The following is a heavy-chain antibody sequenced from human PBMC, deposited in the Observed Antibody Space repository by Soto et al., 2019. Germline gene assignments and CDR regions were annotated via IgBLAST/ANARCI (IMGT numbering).Heavy chain of an antibody. D-gene: IGHD6-6*01. CDR2: ISGSGGST. CDR3: ARDFQLQYFEY. CDR1: GFTFSSYA. V-gene: IGHV3-23*01. Sequence: GGSLRLFCAASGFTFSSYAMSWVRQAPGKGLEWVSAISGSGGSTYYADSVKGRFTISRDNSKNTLYLQMNSLRAEDTAVYYCARDFQLQYFEYWGQGTLVTVSS. J-gene: IGHJ4*02.